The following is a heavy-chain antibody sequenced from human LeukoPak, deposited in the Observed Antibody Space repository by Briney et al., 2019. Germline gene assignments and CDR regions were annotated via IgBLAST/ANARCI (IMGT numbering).Heavy chain of an antibody. D-gene: IGHD3-16*02. CDR1: GFTFSSYG. Sequence: GRSLRLSCAASGFTFSSYGMHWVRQAPGKGLEWVAVIWYDGSNKYYADSVKGRFTISRDNSKNTLYLQMNSLRAEDTAVYYCARDSGITFGGVIVFNFDYWGQGTLVAVSS. J-gene: IGHJ4*02. CDR2: IWYDGSNK. CDR3: ARDSGITFGGVIVFNFDY. V-gene: IGHV3-33*08.